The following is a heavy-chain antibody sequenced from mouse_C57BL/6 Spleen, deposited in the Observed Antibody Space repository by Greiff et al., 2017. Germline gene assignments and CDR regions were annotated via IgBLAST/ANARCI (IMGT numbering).Heavy chain of an antibody. CDR3: ASGNDTPYIDV. D-gene: IGHD5-1-1*01. V-gene: IGHV1-52*01. Sequence: VQLQQPGAELVRPGSSVKLSCKASGYTFTSYWMHWVKQRPIQGLEWIGNIDPSDSDTHYNQKFKDKATLTVDKSSSTAYMQLSSLTSEDSAVYCCASGNDTPYIDVWGTGTSVTVSS. CDR1: GYTFTSYW. J-gene: IGHJ1*03. CDR2: IDPSDSDT.